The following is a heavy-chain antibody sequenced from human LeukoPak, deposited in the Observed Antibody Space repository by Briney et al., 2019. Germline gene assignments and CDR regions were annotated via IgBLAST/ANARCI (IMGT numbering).Heavy chain of an antibody. D-gene: IGHD4-11*01. Sequence: GGSLRLSCAASGFTFSSYWMSWVRQAPGKGLEWVANIKQDGSEKYYVDSVKGRFTISRDNAKNSLYLQMNSLRAEDTAVYYCARACTSSSPHEDDYIYFDYWGQGTLVTVSS. CDR3: ARACTSSSPHEDDYIYFDY. CDR1: GFTFSSYW. V-gene: IGHV3-7*01. CDR2: IKQDGSEK. J-gene: IGHJ4*02.